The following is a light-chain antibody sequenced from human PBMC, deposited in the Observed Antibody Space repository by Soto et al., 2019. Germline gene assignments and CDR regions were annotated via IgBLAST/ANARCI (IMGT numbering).Light chain of an antibody. CDR3: QQYITLWT. J-gene: IGKJ1*01. CDR2: EAS. CDR1: QSISSW. V-gene: IGKV1-5*03. Sequence: DIQMTQSPSTLSASVGDRVTITCRASQSISSWLAWYQQKPGKAPKLLIYEASNLESGVPSRFSGSGSGTEFTLTISSLQPDDIATYYCQQYITLWTFGQGSKVDIX.